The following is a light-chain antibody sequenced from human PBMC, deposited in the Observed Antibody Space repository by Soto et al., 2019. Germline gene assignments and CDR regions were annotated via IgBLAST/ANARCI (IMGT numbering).Light chain of an antibody. Sequence: DIQMTQSPSSLSASVADRVTITCRASQDIGTDIGWYQQKPGKAPERLIYEASVLQSGVPSRFSGSGSGTEFTLTVSSLQPEDFATYYCVQHYSYPLTFGGGTKVEIK. J-gene: IGKJ4*01. CDR3: VQHYSYPLT. V-gene: IGKV1-17*01. CDR1: QDIGTD. CDR2: EAS.